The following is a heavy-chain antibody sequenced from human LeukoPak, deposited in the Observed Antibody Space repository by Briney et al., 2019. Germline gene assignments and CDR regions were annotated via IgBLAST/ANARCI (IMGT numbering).Heavy chain of an antibody. CDR3: ARGSLRQQLVPGY. J-gene: IGHJ4*02. CDR2: MNPNSGNT. CDR1: GYTFTSYD. Sequence: ASVKVSCKASGYTFTSYDINWVRQATGQGLEWMGWMNPNSGNTGYAQKFQGRVTMTRNTSISTVYMELSSLRSEDTAVYYCARGSLRQQLVPGYWGQGTLVTVSS. V-gene: IGHV1-8*01. D-gene: IGHD6-13*01.